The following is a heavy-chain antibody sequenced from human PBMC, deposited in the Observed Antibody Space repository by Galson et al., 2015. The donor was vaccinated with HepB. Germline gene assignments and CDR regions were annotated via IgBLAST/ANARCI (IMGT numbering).Heavy chain of an antibody. CDR2: ISYDGSNK. CDR3: ANERHVYYYGSGSYYNRGYFDY. D-gene: IGHD3-10*01. V-gene: IGHV3-30-3*02. Sequence: SLRLSCAASGFTFSSYAMHWVRQAPGKGLEWVAVISYDGSNKYYADSVKGRFTISRDNSKNTLYLQMNSLRAEDTAVYYCANERHVYYYGSGSYYNRGYFDYWGQGTLFTASS. CDR1: GFTFSSYA. J-gene: IGHJ4*02.